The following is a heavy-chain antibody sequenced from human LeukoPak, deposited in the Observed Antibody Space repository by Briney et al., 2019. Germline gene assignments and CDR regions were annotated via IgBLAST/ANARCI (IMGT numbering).Heavy chain of an antibody. CDR3: ARGVPYCSSTSCYSGFGAFDI. CDR1: GYTFTSYY. Sequence: ASVKVSCKASGYTFTSYYMHWVRQAPGQGLEWMGIINPSGGSASYAQKFQGRVTMTRGTSTSTVYMELSSLRSEDTAVYYCARGVPYCSSTSCYSGFGAFDIWGQGTMVTVSS. J-gene: IGHJ3*02. V-gene: IGHV1-46*01. D-gene: IGHD2-2*01. CDR2: INPSGGSA.